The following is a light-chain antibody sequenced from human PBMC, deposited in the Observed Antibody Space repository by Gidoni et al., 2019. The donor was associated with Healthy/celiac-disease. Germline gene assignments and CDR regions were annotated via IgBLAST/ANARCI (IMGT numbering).Light chain of an antibody. Sequence: QSVLTQPPSASGTPGQRVTISCSGSSSNIGSNTVNWYQPLPGTAPKLLIYSNNQRPSGVPYRFSGSKSGTSASLAISGLQSEDEADYYCAAWDDSLNGWVFGGGTKLTVL. CDR2: SNN. CDR1: SSNIGSNT. CDR3: AAWDDSLNGWV. J-gene: IGLJ3*02. V-gene: IGLV1-44*01.